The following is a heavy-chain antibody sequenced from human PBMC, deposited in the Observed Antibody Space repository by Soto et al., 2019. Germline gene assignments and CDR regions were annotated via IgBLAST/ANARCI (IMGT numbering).Heavy chain of an antibody. CDR1: GFSLSTSGVG. CDR3: ALGVGGGALNY. Sequence: QITLKESGPPLVKPTQTLTLTCTFSGFSLSTSGVGVGWICQPPGKALEWLALIYWDDDKRYSPSLKSRLTITKDTSKNQVVLTMTNMDPVDTATYYCALGVGGGALNYWGQGTLVTVSS. V-gene: IGHV2-5*02. D-gene: IGHD2-15*01. J-gene: IGHJ4*02. CDR2: IYWDDDK.